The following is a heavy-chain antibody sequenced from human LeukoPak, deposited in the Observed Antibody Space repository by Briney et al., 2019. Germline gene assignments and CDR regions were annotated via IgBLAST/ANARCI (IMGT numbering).Heavy chain of an antibody. Sequence: ASVKVSCTASGYTFSSYGISWVRQAPGQGLEWMGWISAYNGNTNFAQEFQGRVTMTTDTSTSTASMELRSLRSDDTAVYYCARDQGIYNHRIIDSWGQGTLVNVSS. J-gene: IGHJ4*02. CDR3: ARDQGIYNHRIIDS. CDR2: ISAYNGNT. V-gene: IGHV1-18*01. CDR1: GYTFSSYG. D-gene: IGHD5-12*01.